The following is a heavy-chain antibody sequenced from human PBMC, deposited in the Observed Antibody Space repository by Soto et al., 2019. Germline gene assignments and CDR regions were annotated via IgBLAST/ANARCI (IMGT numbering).Heavy chain of an antibody. J-gene: IGHJ4*02. V-gene: IGHV4-61*01. CDR1: GGSFKSGSYS. Sequence: QVQLQESGPGLVKPSETLSLTCTVSGGSFKSGSYSWSWIRQPPGKRLEWIGYVYHTGRTSYNPSLKRRVCISMDTSKNQFSLNLDSVTAANTAVYFCARDFAYFDAWGQGTLITVSS. CDR2: VYHTGRT. CDR3: ARDFAYFDA. D-gene: IGHD3-3*01.